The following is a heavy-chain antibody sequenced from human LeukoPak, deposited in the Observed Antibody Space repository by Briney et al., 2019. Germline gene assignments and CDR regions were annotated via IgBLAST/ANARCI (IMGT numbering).Heavy chain of an antibody. J-gene: IGHJ4*02. CDR3: ARMDIGLVRD. Sequence: PGGSLRLSCAASGFTFSSYAMSWVRQAPGKGLEWVSAISGSGGSTYYADSVKGRFTISRDNAKNSLYLQMNSLRAEDTAVYYCARMDIGLVRDWGQGTLVTVSS. CDR2: ISGSGGST. D-gene: IGHD3-10*01. V-gene: IGHV3-23*01. CDR1: GFTFSSYA.